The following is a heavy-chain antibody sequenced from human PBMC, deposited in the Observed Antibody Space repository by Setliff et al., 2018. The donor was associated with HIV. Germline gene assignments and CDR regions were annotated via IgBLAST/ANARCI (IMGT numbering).Heavy chain of an antibody. J-gene: IGHJ4*02. V-gene: IGHV4-31*03. CDR3: ARGGLGVVTSFDS. CDR1: GGSISSGGYY. D-gene: IGHD3-3*01. Sequence: LSLTCTVSGGSISSGGYYRSWIRQHPGKGLEWIGYIHYSGSTYNNPSLNSRISISVDMSKNKFSLKLSSLTAADTAVYYCARGGLGVVTSFDSWGPGTLVTVSS. CDR2: IHYSGST.